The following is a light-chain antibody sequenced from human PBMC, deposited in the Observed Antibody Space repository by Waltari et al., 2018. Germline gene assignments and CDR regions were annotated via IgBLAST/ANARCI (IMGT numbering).Light chain of an antibody. V-gene: IGKV3-20*01. CDR1: QSVSSSY. CDR2: GAS. J-gene: IGKJ1*01. CDR3: QQYDRSPPWT. Sequence: EVVLTQSPGTLSLSPGERATLYCRASQSVSSSYLAWYQQKPGQAPRLLIYGASGRATGTPDRFSGSGSGTDFTLTISRLEPEDFAVYYCQQYDRSPPWTFGQGTKVEIK.